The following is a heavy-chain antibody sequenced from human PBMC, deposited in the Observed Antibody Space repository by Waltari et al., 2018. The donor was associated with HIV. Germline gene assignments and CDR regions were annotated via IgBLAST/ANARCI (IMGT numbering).Heavy chain of an antibody. CDR1: GYTFIDYY. V-gene: IGHV1-2*06. J-gene: IGHJ2*01. CDR3: AIGYVPNDLRGLFHL. Sequence: QVQLVQSGAEVKNPGASVKVSCKASGYTFIDYYIHWGRQAPGQGLEWMGRINPKTGGTHYPRKFQRRVIMTRDTSMITAYMELTRLRADDTALYFCAIGYVPNDLRGLFHLWGRGTPVTVSS. D-gene: IGHD2-2*01. CDR2: INPKTGGT.